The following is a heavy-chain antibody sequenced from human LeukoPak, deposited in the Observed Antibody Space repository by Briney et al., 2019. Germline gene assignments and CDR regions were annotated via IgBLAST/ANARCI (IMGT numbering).Heavy chain of an antibody. CDR3: ARDRVYDYSNPRGFDY. Sequence: ASVRVSCKASGYPFTSFGISWVRQAPGQGLEWMGWISGYNGKTNYAQNLQGRVTMTTDTSTSTAYAELGSLRSDDMAVYYCARDRVYDYSNPRGFDYWGQGTLVTVSS. J-gene: IGHJ4*02. CDR1: GYPFTSFG. D-gene: IGHD4-11*01. V-gene: IGHV1-18*03. CDR2: ISGYNGKT.